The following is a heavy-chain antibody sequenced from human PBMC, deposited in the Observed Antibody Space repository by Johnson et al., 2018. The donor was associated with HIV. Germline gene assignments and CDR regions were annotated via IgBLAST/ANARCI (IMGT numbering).Heavy chain of an antibody. J-gene: IGHJ3*01. CDR3: VRRFYDSSAFDV. D-gene: IGHD3-22*01. V-gene: IGHV3-30-3*01. Sequence: EQLVESGGGVVQPGRSLRLSCAASGFTFSTYALHWVRQAPGKGLEWVTIISYDGTNKYFTDSVRGRFTISRDNSRNTLFLQMNSLRAEDTAMYFCVRRFYDSSAFDVWGQGTLVTVSS. CDR2: ISYDGTNK. CDR1: GFTFSTYA.